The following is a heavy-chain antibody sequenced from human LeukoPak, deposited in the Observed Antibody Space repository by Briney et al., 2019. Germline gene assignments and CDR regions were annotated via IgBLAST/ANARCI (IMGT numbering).Heavy chain of an antibody. V-gene: IGHV3-30*02. CDR2: ILYDGNDK. J-gene: IGHJ4*02. Sequence: GGSLRLSCAASGFTFSSYGMHWVRQAPGKGLEWVAFILYDGNDKYYADSVKGRFTISRDNSKNTLYLQMNSLRTEDTAVYYCAKGTGYYDRRPYRIPVENWGQRTMLTVSS. CDR3: AKGTGYYDRRPYRIPVEN. D-gene: IGHD3-22*01. CDR1: GFTFSSYG.